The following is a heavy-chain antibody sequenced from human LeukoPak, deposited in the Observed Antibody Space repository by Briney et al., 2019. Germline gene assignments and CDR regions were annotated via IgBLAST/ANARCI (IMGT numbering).Heavy chain of an antibody. CDR2: IYYSGST. Sequence: SETLSLTCTVSGGSVSSGSYYWSWIRQPPGKGLEWIGYIYYSGSTNCNPSLKSRVTISVDTSKNQFSLKLSSVTAADTAVYYCARGSRYYGSGSYYSYWGQGTLVTASS. CDR3: ARGSRYYGSGSYYSY. V-gene: IGHV4-61*01. CDR1: GGSVSSGSYY. J-gene: IGHJ4*02. D-gene: IGHD3-10*01.